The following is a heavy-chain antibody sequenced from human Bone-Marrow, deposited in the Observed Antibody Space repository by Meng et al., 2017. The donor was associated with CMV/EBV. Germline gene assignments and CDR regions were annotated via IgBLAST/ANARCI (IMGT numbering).Heavy chain of an antibody. CDR3: ARDRPHYDFWSGYSFGDY. V-gene: IGHV3-21*01. CDR2: ISSSSSYI. J-gene: IGHJ4*02. CDR1: GFTFSSYS. Sequence: GGSLRLSCAASGFTFSSYSMNWVRQAPGKGLEWVSSISSSSSYIYYADSVKGRFTISRDNAKNSLYLQMNSLRAEDTAVYYCARDRPHYDFWSGYSFGDYWGQGTLVTVSS. D-gene: IGHD3-3*01.